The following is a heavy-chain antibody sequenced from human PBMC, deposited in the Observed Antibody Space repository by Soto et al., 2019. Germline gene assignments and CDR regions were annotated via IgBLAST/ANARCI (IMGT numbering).Heavy chain of an antibody. CDR1: GGSISSSSYY. CDR3: ARLYGTYPRIQLWFTWFDP. CDR2: IYYSGST. D-gene: IGHD5-18*01. Sequence: PSETLSLTCTVSGGSISSSSYYWGWIRQPPGKGLEWIGSIYYSGSTYYNPSLKSRVTISVDTSKNQFSLKLSSVTAADTAVYYCARLYGTYPRIQLWFTWFDPWGQGTLVTVSS. J-gene: IGHJ5*02. V-gene: IGHV4-39*01.